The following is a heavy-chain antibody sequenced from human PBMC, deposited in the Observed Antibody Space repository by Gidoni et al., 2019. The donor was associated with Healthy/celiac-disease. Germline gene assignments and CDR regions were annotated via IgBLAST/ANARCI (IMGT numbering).Heavy chain of an antibody. V-gene: IGHV4-39*01. Sequence: QLQLQESGPGLVKPSETLSLTCTVSGGSISSSSYYWGWIRQPPGKGLEWIGSIYYSGSTYYNPSLKSRVTISVDTSKNQFSLKLSSVTAADTAVYYCARLIAVAGPAEYFQHWGQGTLVTVSS. J-gene: IGHJ1*01. CDR3: ARLIAVAGPAEYFQH. CDR1: GGSISSSSYY. D-gene: IGHD6-19*01. CDR2: IYYSGST.